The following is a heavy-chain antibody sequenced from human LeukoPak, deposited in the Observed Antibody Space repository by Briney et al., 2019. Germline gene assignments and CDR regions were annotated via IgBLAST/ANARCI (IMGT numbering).Heavy chain of an antibody. V-gene: IGHV4-59*08. CDR1: GGSISSYY. CDR2: IYYIGST. D-gene: IGHD3-22*01. Sequence: SETLSLTCTVSGGSISSYYWSWIRQPPGKGLEWIGYIYYIGSTNYNASLKSRVTISVDTSKNQFSLKLSSVTAADTAVYYCARHGDYYDSSGYYYVLNAFDIWGQGTMVTVSS. CDR3: ARHGDYYDSSGYYYVLNAFDI. J-gene: IGHJ3*02.